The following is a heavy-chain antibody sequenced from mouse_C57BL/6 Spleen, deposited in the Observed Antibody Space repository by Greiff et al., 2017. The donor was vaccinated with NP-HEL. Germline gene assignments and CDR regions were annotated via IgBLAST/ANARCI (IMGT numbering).Heavy chain of an antibody. CDR1: GFTFSSYA. CDR2: ISDGGSYT. V-gene: IGHV5-4*01. D-gene: IGHD1-1*01. J-gene: IGHJ1*03. Sequence: EVQLMESGGGLVKPGGSLKLSCAASGFTFSSYAMSWVRQTPEKRLEWVATISDGGSYTYYPDNVKGRFTISRDNAKNNLYLQMSHLKSEDTAMYYCARDYYGSSYHWYFDVWGTGTTVTVSS. CDR3: ARDYYGSSYHWYFDV.